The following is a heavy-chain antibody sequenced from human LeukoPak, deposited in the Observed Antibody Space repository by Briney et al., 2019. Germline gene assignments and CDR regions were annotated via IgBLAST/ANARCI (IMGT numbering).Heavy chain of an antibody. J-gene: IGHJ4*02. CDR1: GYTFTTYY. CDR2: IDPSGGST. Sequence: PGASVKVSCKASGYTFTTYYMHWVRQAPGQGLEWLGIIDPSGGSTSYAQKFQGRVTMTRDTSTSTVYMELSSLRSEDTAVYYCARDRADTTYSSVMYYFDYWGQGTQVTVSS. CDR3: ARDRADTTYSSVMYYFDY. D-gene: IGHD6-19*01. V-gene: IGHV1-46*01.